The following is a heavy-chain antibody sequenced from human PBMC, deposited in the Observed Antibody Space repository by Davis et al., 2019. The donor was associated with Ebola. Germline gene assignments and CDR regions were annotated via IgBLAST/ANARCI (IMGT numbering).Heavy chain of an antibody. CDR1: GYTFTSYD. CDR3: ARGSSDYNNFGADFYFYAMDV. V-gene: IGHV1-69*04. J-gene: IGHJ6*02. D-gene: IGHD4-11*01. Sequence: SVKVSCKASGYTFTSYDINWVRQAPGQGLEWLGRVIPLVGIANYPQKFEDRVTITADKSATTAYMELTSLTSDDTAVYYCARGSSDYNNFGADFYFYAMDVWGQGTAVTVSS. CDR2: VIPLVGIA.